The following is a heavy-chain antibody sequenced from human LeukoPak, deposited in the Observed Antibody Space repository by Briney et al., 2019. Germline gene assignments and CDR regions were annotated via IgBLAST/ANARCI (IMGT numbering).Heavy chain of an antibody. D-gene: IGHD3-10*01. CDR1: GFNFDDYA. CDR2: IDWNSGII. Sequence: GRSLRLSCVASGFNFDDYAMYWVRQAPGKGLEWVSGIDWNSGIIDYADSVKGRFTISRDNAKNSLYLQMNSLRAEDTALYYCAKEGYYGSGTYLHCDHWGQGTLVTVSS. J-gene: IGHJ4*02. V-gene: IGHV3-9*01. CDR3: AKEGYYGSGTYLHCDH.